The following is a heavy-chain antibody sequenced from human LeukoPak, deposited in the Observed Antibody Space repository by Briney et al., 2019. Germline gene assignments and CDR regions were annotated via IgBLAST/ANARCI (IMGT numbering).Heavy chain of an antibody. CDR3: AKDSYGGSGSYYLYSFDM. V-gene: IGHV3-9*01. CDR1: GFSFDDYA. Sequence: GRSLRLSCAASGFSFDDYAMHWVRQAPGKGLEWVSGISWNSGSMGYADSVKGRFTVSRDNAKNSLYLQMSSLRVEDTAIYYCAKDSYGGSGSYYLYSFDMWGQGTMVTVSS. CDR2: ISWNSGSM. D-gene: IGHD3-10*01. J-gene: IGHJ3*02.